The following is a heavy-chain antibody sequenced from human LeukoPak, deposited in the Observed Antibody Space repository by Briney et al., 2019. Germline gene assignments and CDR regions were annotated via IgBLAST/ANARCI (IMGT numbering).Heavy chain of an antibody. CDR1: GLTFSNAW. J-gene: IGHJ4*02. V-gene: IGHV3-15*01. CDR2: IKRKSDGGTT. Sequence: GGSLRLSCAASGLTFSNAWMSWVRQAPGKGLEWVGRIKRKSDGGTTDYAAPVKGRFTISRDDSKNTLYLQMNSLKSEDTAVYYCTTELDVRPNHYWGQGTLVTVSS. CDR3: TTELDVRPNHY. D-gene: IGHD1-14*01.